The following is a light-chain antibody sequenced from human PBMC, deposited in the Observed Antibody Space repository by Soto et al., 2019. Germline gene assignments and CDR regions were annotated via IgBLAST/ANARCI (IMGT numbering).Light chain of an antibody. CDR2: ATS. CDR3: QKYNTAPLT. Sequence: DVQMTQSPSSLSAFVGDRVTITCRASQGIAPYLAWFQQKPGKVPKLLIYATSTVQSGVPSRFSGSGSGTDFTLTISSLQPEDVPTYYCQKYNTAPLTFGGWTKLEIK. J-gene: IGKJ4*01. CDR1: QGIAPY. V-gene: IGKV1-27*01.